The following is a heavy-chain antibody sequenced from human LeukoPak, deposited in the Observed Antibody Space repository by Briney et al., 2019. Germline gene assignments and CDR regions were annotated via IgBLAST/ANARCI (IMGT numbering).Heavy chain of an antibody. CDR2: ISAYNGNT. CDR3: ARGMGVYYYDSRGYYFDY. Sequence: ASVKVSCKASGYTFTSYGISWVRQAPGQGLEWMGWISAYNGNTNYAQKLQGRVTMTTDTSTSTAYMELRSLRSDDTAVYYCARGMGVYYYDSRGYYFDYWGQGTLVTVSS. CDR1: GYTFTSYG. V-gene: IGHV1-18*01. J-gene: IGHJ4*02. D-gene: IGHD3-22*01.